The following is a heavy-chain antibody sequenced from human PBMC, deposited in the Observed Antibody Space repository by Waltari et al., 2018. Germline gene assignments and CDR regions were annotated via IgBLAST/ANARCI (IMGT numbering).Heavy chain of an antibody. Sequence: EVQLVQSGAEVKKPGESLKISCKGSGYSFTSYWIGWVRQMPGKGLEWMGIIYPGDSDTRYSPSVQGQVTISADKSISTAYLQWSSLKASDTAMYDCARDRRDNWNDGGQGFDYWGQGTLVTVSS. CDR1: GYSFTSYW. D-gene: IGHD1-20*01. V-gene: IGHV5-51*01. CDR3: ARDRRDNWNDGGQGFDY. CDR2: IYPGDSDT. J-gene: IGHJ4*02.